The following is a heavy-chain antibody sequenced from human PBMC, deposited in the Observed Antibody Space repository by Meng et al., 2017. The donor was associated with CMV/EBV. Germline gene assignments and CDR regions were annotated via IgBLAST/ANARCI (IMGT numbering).Heavy chain of an antibody. CDR3: ARESVAAPPAGYGMDV. D-gene: IGHD6-6*01. V-gene: IGHV3-23*01. Sequence: GESLKISSAASVSTFSSYAMSWFCHALRKGLEWVSAIIGSGGSTYYADSVKGRFTISRDNAKNSLYLQMNSLRAEDTAVYYCARESVAAPPAGYGMDVWGQGTTVTVSS. CDR1: VSTFSSYA. J-gene: IGHJ6*02. CDR2: IIGSGGST.